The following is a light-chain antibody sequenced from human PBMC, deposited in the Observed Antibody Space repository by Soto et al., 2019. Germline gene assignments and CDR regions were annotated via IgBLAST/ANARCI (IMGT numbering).Light chain of an antibody. Sequence: DIQLTQSPSSLSASVGDTVTITCRASQTIDTYLNWDQHKPGKAPYLLIYAASNLQTGVPSRFRGSGSETAFALTISSLEPEDFATYYCQQSDGTPPLTFGGGTKVEI. CDR3: QQSDGTPPLT. J-gene: IGKJ4*01. V-gene: IGKV1-39*01. CDR2: AAS. CDR1: QTIDTY.